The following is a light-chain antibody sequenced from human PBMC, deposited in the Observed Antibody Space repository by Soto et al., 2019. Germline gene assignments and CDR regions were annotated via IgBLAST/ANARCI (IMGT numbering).Light chain of an antibody. CDR3: SSYTTDNTHV. CDR1: SNDVGAFEY. CDR2: EIF. J-gene: IGLJ2*01. Sequence: QSALTQPASVSASPGQSISISCSGTSNDVGAFEYVSWYQQHPGKAPKLMIFEIFNRPSGISIRFSGSKSGNTASLTISGLQAEDEAYYYCSSYTTDNTHVFGGGTKVTVL. V-gene: IGLV2-14*01.